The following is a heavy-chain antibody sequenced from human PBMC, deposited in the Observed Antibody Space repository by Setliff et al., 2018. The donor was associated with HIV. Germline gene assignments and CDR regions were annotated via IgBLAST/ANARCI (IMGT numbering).Heavy chain of an antibody. CDR1: GFTFSSYA. CDR3: ARSSFHYYGSGSYYYYYMDV. J-gene: IGHJ6*03. V-gene: IGHV3-64*02. Sequence: LSLSCAASGFTFSSYAMHWVRQAPGKGLEYVSAISSNGGSTYYADSVKGRFTISRDNSKNTVYLQMGSLRAEDMAVYYCARSSFHYYGSGSYYYYYMDVWGKGTTVTVSS. D-gene: IGHD3-10*01. CDR2: ISSNGGST.